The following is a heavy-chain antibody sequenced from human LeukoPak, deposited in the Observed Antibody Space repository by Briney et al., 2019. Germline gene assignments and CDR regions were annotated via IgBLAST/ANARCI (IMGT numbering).Heavy chain of an antibody. Sequence: ASVKVSCKASGYTFTSYDINWVRQATGQGLEWMGWMNPNSGNTGYAQKFQGRVTITRNTSISTAYMELSSLRSEDTAVYYCARDREYYYDSSGYPWFDPWGQGTLVTVSS. CDR2: MNPNSGNT. J-gene: IGHJ5*02. CDR3: ARDREYYYDSSGYPWFDP. D-gene: IGHD3-22*01. CDR1: GYTFTSYD. V-gene: IGHV1-8*03.